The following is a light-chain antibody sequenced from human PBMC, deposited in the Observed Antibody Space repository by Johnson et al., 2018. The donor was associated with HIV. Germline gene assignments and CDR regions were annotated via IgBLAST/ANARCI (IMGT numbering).Light chain of an antibody. V-gene: IGLV1-51*02. Sequence: QSVLTQSPSVSAAPGQKVTISCSGSSSNIGNNYVSWYQQLPGTAPKLLMYENNKRPSGIPDRFSGSKSGTSATLGITGLQTGDEADYYCGTWDSSLSAEVFGTGTKVTVL. J-gene: IGLJ1*01. CDR1: SSNIGNNY. CDR3: GTWDSSLSAEV. CDR2: ENN.